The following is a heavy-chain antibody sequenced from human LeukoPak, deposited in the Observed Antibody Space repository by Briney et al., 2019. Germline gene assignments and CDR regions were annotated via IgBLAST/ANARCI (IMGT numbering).Heavy chain of an antibody. CDR3: AREEYTYGHGGFDF. Sequence: GESLRLSCAASGFTFTSYWMSWVRQAPGKGLEWVANIKQDGSEKYYVDSVKGRFTISRDNAESSLYLQLNSLRDENTAIYYCAREEYTYGHGGFDFWGQGSLVTVSS. CDR1: GFTFTSYW. V-gene: IGHV3-7*01. D-gene: IGHD5-18*01. CDR2: IKQDGSEK. J-gene: IGHJ4*02.